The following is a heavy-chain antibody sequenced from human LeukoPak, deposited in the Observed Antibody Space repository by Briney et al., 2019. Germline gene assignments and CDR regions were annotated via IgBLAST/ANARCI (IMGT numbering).Heavy chain of an antibody. V-gene: IGHV1-18*01. J-gene: IGHJ4*02. CDR3: ARVAYYYDRLPYYFDY. CDR1: GYTFTSYG. D-gene: IGHD3-22*01. Sequence: ASVKVSCKASGYTFTSYGISWVRQAPGQGLEWMGWIRAYNGNTNYAQKLQGRVTMTTDTSTSTAYMELRSLRSDDTAVYYCARVAYYYDRLPYYFDYWGQGTLVTVSS. CDR2: IRAYNGNT.